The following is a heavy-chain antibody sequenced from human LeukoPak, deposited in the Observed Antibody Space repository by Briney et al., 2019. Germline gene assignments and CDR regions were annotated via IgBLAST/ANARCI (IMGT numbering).Heavy chain of an antibody. Sequence: ASETLSLTCTVSGGSITGYYWSWIRQPPGKGLEWVGYVFYEGGTLYNPSLKSRVTISVDTSKTQFSLKLTSVTAADTAVYYCARSGTAMVTSFDYWGQGTLVTVSS. J-gene: IGHJ4*02. V-gene: IGHV4-59*08. CDR3: ARSGTAMVTSFDY. CDR2: VFYEGGT. CDR1: GGSITGYY. D-gene: IGHD5-18*01.